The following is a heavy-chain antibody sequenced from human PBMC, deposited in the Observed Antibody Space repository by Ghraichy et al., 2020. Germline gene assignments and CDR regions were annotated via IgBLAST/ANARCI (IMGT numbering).Heavy chain of an antibody. CDR3: ARERWLGNYYYYGMDV. J-gene: IGHJ6*02. Sequence: SETLSLTCTVSGGSISSYYWSWIRQPPGKGLEWIEYIYYSGSTNYNPSLKSRVTISVDTSKNQFSLKLSSVTAADTAVYYCARERWLGNYYYYGMDVWGQGTTVTVSS. V-gene: IGHV4-59*01. D-gene: IGHD6-19*01. CDR1: GGSISSYY. CDR2: IYYSGST.